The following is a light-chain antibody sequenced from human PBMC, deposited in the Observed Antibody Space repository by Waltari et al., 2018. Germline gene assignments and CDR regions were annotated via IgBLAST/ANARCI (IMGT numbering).Light chain of an antibody. V-gene: IGKV1-8*01. CDR3: QQYYSYPLT. CDR2: SAS. J-gene: IGKJ4*01. CDR1: QDISTF. Sequence: AIRITQSPSSLSASIGDRVTITCRASQDISTFLVWYQQKSGKAPKVLINSASTLQSGVPSRFSGRTSGTDFTLTIQSLQSDDFATYYCQQYYSYPLTFGGATK.